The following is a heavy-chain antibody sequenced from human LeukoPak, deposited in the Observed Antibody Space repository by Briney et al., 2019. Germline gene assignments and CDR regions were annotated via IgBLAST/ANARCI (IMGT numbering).Heavy chain of an antibody. CDR1: GGIVNSYA. CDR2: IIPIFGTT. Sequence: SVKVSCKASGGIVNSYAISWVRQAPGQGLEWMGRIIPIFGTTNYEQKFQGRVTITTDESTGTAYMELSSLRSEDTAVYYCARYGGAYDSSGYSYWGQGTLVTVSS. J-gene: IGHJ4*02. D-gene: IGHD3-22*01. CDR3: ARYGGAYDSSGYSY. V-gene: IGHV1-69*05.